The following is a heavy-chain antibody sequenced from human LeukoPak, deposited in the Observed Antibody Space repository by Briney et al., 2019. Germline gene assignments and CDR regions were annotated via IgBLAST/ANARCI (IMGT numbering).Heavy chain of an antibody. Sequence: ASVKVSCKASGYTFTSYGMNWVRQAPGQGLEWMGLISAYNGNTSYAQKLQGRVTMTTDKSTSTAYMELRSLRSDDTAVYYCARQYYYGPRSYYDADYYYYMHLWAKGTRVSISS. CDR2: ISAYNGNT. CDR1: GYTFTSYG. J-gene: IGHJ6*03. V-gene: IGHV1-18*01. D-gene: IGHD3-10*01. CDR3: ARQYYYGPRSYYDADYYYYMHL.